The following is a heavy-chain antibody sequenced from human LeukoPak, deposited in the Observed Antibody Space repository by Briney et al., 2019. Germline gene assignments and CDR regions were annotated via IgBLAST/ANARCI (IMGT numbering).Heavy chain of an antibody. Sequence: PSETLSLTCTVSGGSISSYYWSWIRQPAAEALEWIGRIYTSGSTNYNPSLTSRVTMSVDTSKNQFSLKLSSVTAADTAVYYCARHWAGYYDSSGYSPFDYWGQGTLVTVSS. J-gene: IGHJ4*02. CDR3: ARHWAGYYDSSGYSPFDY. CDR1: GGSISSYY. V-gene: IGHV4-4*07. CDR2: IYTSGST. D-gene: IGHD3-22*01.